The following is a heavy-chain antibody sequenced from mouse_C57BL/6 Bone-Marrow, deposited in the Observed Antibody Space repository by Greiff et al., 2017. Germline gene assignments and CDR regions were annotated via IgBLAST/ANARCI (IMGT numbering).Heavy chain of an antibody. D-gene: IGHD2-4*01. CDR1: GYTFTDYY. V-gene: IGHV1-19*01. CDR2: INPYNGGT. Sequence: VQLQQSGPVLVKPGASVKMSCKASGYTFTDYYMNWVKQSHGKSLEWIGVINPYNGGTSYNQKFKGKATLTVDKSSSTAYMELNSLTSEDSAVYDCAREADYPYAMDYWGKGTSGTVSA. J-gene: IGHJ4*01. CDR3: AREADYPYAMDY.